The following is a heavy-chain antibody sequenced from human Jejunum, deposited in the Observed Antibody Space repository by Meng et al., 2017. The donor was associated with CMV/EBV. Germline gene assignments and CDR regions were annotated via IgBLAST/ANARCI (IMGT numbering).Heavy chain of an antibody. CDR2: INTDGRNT. V-gene: IGHV3-74*01. CDR3: ARDYYSSGTH. D-gene: IGHD6-19*01. CDR1: GFTFSSDW. Sequence: GRLVGAVGGVVQPGRSPRLACAASGFTFSSDWMHWVRQAPGKGLEWVSRINTDGRNTNYADSVKGRFTISRDNAKNTLYLQMNSLRVEDTAVYYCARDYYSSGTHWGQGTLVTVSS. J-gene: IGHJ4*02.